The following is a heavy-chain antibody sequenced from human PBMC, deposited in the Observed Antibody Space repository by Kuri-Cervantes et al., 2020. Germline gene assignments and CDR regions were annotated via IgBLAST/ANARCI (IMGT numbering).Heavy chain of an antibody. D-gene: IGHD3-10*01. J-gene: IGHJ4*02. V-gene: IGHV3-11*04. CDR3: ARDGSGSYF. Sequence: GGSLRLSCGASGFSFRKYAMSWVRQAPGKGLEWVSYISSSGSTIYYADSVKGRFTISRDNAKNSLYLQMNSLRAEDTAVYYCARDGSGSYFWGQGTLVTVSS. CDR2: ISSSGSTI. CDR1: GFSFRKYA.